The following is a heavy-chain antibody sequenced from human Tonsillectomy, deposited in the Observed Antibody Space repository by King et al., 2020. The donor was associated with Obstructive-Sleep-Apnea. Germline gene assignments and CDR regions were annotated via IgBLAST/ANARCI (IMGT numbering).Heavy chain of an antibody. CDR2: ISSSSSYI. CDR1: GFTFSSYS. J-gene: IGHJ5*02. D-gene: IGHD2-2*01. V-gene: IGHV3-21*01. Sequence: DVQLVESGGGLVKPGGSLRLSCAASGFTFSSYSMNWVRQAPGKGLEWVSSISSSSSYIYYADSVKGRFTISRDNAKNSLYLQMNSLRAEDTAVYYCATEGVVVPAAPPPNWFDPWGQGTLVTVSS. CDR3: ATEGVVVPAAPPPNWFDP.